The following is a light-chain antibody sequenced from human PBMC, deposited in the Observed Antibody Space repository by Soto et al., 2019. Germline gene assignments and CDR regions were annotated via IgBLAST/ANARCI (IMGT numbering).Light chain of an antibody. CDR1: QGINNH. V-gene: IGKV1-27*01. CDR3: QNYSSAPPAST. CDR2: AAS. Sequence: DFQMTQSPSSLSASVGDRVTITCRASQGINNHLAWFQQKPGKVPKVLIYAASTLQSGVPSRFSGSGSGTDFTLTISSLQPEDVSTYSCQNYSSAPPASTFDGVTKVEIK. J-gene: IGKJ4*01.